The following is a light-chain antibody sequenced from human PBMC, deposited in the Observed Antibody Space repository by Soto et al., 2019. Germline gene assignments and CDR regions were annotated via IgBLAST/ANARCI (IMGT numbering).Light chain of an antibody. J-gene: IGKJ4*01. CDR2: AAS. Sequence: DIQLTQSPSFLSASVGDRVTITCRASQGISSFLAWYQQKPGKAPKLLIYAASTLQSGVPSRFSGSGSGTEFTLTVSILQPEDFATYFCQQLNSYPLTFSGGTKVGI. V-gene: IGKV1-9*01. CDR3: QQLNSYPLT. CDR1: QGISSF.